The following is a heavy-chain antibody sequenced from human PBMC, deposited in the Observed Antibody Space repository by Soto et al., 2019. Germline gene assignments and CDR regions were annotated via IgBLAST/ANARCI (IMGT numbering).Heavy chain of an antibody. J-gene: IGHJ6*02. Sequence: GGSLRLSCAASGFTFSSYSTNWVRQAPGKGLEWVSSISSSSSYIYYADSVKGRFTISRDNAKNSLYLQMNSLRAEDTAVYYCARPQYYDFWSGYYVYYYYGMDVWGQGTTVTVYS. V-gene: IGHV3-21*01. CDR3: ARPQYYDFWSGYYVYYYYGMDV. D-gene: IGHD3-3*01. CDR1: GFTFSSYS. CDR2: ISSSSSYI.